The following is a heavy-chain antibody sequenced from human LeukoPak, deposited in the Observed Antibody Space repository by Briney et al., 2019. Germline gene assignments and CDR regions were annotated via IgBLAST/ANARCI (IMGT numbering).Heavy chain of an antibody. D-gene: IGHD3-22*01. Sequence: SETLSLTCTVSGGSISSGGYYWSWIRQPPGKGLEWIGYIYHSGSTYYNPSLKSRVTISVDTSKNQFSLKLSSVTAADTAVYYCASGQHSSGYYRDYFDYWGQGTLVTVSS. CDR2: IYHSGST. CDR1: GGSISSGGYY. V-gene: IGHV4-30-2*01. J-gene: IGHJ4*02. CDR3: ASGQHSSGYYRDYFDY.